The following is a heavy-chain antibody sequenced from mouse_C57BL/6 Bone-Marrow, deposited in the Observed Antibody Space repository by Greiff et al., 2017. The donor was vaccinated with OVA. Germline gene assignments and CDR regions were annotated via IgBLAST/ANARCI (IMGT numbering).Heavy chain of an antibody. J-gene: IGHJ3*01. Sequence: QVQLQQPGAELVMPGASVKLSCKASGYTFTSYWMHWVKQRPGQGLEWIGEIDPSDSYTNYNQKFKGKSTLTVDKSSSTAYMQLSSLTSEDAAVCDCAGTLRDGGRGTRVTVSA. CDR2: IDPSDSYT. CDR1: GYTFTSYW. D-gene: IGHD1-1*01. CDR3: AGTLRD. V-gene: IGHV1-69*01.